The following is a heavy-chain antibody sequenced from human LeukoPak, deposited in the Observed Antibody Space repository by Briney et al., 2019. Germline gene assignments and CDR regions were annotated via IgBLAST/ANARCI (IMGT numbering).Heavy chain of an antibody. CDR1: GDSVSNNSTP. V-gene: IGHV6-1*01. Sequence: SQTLSLTCAISGDSVSNNSTPWNWIRQSPSRGLEWLGRTYFRSQWSYDYAVSVRSRITINPDTSRNQFSLQLNSVTPEDTAVYYCARGTWHYGMGVWGQGTTVTVSS. CDR2: TYFRSQWSY. J-gene: IGHJ6*02. CDR3: ARGTWHYGMGV.